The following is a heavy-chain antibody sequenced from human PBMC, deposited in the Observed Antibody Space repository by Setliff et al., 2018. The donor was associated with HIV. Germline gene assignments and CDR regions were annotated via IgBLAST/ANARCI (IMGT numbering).Heavy chain of an antibody. CDR3: ARGRFHRLHRPYSGSGSLGIQYFDY. CDR1: GGSISSSSYY. J-gene: IGHJ4*02. CDR2: IHYSGTT. V-gene: IGHV4-39*07. Sequence: SETLSLTCTVSGGSISSSSYYWGWIRQPPGKGLEWIGSIHYSGTTYYNPSLKSRVTISVDTSKSQFSLRLNSVTATDTALYYCARGRFHRLHRPYSGSGSLGIQYFDYWGQGTLVTVSS. D-gene: IGHD3-10*01.